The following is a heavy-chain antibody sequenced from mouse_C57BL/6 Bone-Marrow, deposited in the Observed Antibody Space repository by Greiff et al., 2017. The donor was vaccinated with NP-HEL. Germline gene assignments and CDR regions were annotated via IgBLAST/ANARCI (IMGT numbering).Heavy chain of an antibody. J-gene: IGHJ3*01. V-gene: IGHV5-4*01. D-gene: IGHD2-3*01. CDR1: GFTFSSYA. Sequence: EVQLVESGGGLVKPGGSLKLSCAASGFTFSSYAMSWVRQTPEKRLEWVATISDGGSYTYYPDNVKGRFTISRDNAKNNLYLQMSHLKSEDTAMYYCARVLLFAYWGQGTLVSVSA. CDR3: ARVLLFAY. CDR2: ISDGGSYT.